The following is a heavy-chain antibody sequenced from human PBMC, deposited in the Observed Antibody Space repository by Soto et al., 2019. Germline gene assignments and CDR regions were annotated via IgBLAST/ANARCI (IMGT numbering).Heavy chain of an antibody. J-gene: IGHJ4*02. Sequence: TSETLSLTCAVSGASISDCDWWTWVRQPPGKGLEWIGEIHHSGATSHNSSVKSRVTISLDKSKNHLSLQLNSVTAADTAVYYCATRDYTASPYWGQGILVTVSS. CDR1: GASISDCDW. D-gene: IGHD2-2*02. CDR3: ATRDYTASPY. CDR2: IHHSGAT. V-gene: IGHV4-4*02.